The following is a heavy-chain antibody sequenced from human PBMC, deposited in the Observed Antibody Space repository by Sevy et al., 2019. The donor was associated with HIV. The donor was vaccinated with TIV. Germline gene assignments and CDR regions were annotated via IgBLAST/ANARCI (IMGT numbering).Heavy chain of an antibody. V-gene: IGHV3-23*01. D-gene: IGHD5-12*01. CDR1: GFTFSSYA. CDR2: ISGSGGST. CDR3: EKDRGSGYDSFDDAFDI. Sequence: GGSLRLSCAASGFTFSSYAMSWVRQAPGKGLEWVSAISGSGGSTYYADSVKGRFTISRDNSKNTRYLQMNSLRAEDTAVYYCEKDRGSGYDSFDDAFDIWGQGTMATVSS. J-gene: IGHJ3*02.